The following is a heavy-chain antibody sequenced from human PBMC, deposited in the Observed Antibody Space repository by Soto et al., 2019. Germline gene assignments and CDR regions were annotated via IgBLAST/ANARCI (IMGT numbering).Heavy chain of an antibody. CDR2: TSYSRTYN. J-gene: IGHJ4*02. Sequence: GGSLRLSCAAAGFNFSGHSMNWVRQPPGKGLEWVSSTSYSRTYNNYADSVRGRFTISRDDAQNSVYLQMDSLGAEDTAVYYCSRGTLSGAAGSFNYLDFWGQGTLVTVSS. V-gene: IGHV3-21*01. CDR3: SRGTLSGAAGSFNYLDF. D-gene: IGHD1-26*01. CDR1: GFNFSGHS.